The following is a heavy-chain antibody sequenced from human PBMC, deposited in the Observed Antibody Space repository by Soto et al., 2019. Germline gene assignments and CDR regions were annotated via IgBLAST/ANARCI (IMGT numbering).Heavy chain of an antibody. D-gene: IGHD3-16*01. V-gene: IGHV1-69*13. CDR1: GGTFSTFG. J-gene: IGHJ4*02. CDR2: IIPFFGTA. CDR3: ARTAPMDAGDKYYYDF. Sequence: ASVKVSCKTSGGTFSTFGISWVRQAPGQGLEWMGGIIPFFGTAEYSQKFEDRITITADESTNTVYMDLRSLTSEDTAMYYCARTAPMDAGDKYYYDFWGQGALVTVSS.